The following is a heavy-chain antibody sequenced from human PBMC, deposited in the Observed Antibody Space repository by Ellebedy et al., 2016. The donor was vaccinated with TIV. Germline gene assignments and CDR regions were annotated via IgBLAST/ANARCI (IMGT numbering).Heavy chain of an antibody. J-gene: IGHJ4*02. D-gene: IGHD6-19*01. V-gene: IGHV1-2*04. CDR2: INPNSGGT. CDR3: ARDPRNGWAPIDH. Sequence: AASVKVSCKASGYTFTGYYMHWVRQAPGQGLEWMGWINPNSGGTNYAQKFQGWVTMTRDTSISTAYMELSSLRSEDTAVYYCARDPRNGWAPIDHWGQGTLVTVSS. CDR1: GYTFTGYY.